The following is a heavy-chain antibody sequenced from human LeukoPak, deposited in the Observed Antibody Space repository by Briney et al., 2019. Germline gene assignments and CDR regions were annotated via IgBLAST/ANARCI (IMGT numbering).Heavy chain of an antibody. V-gene: IGHV3-53*01. CDR3: AADGRDLYSGSYSPFDY. CDR2: IYSGGST. CDR1: GFTVSSNH. Sequence: GGSLRLSCAASGFTVSSNHMSWVRQAPGKGLEWVSVIYSGGSTDYADSVKGRFTISRDILKNTLYLQMNSLRAEDTAVYYCAADGRDLYSGSYSPFDYWGQGTLVTVSS. D-gene: IGHD1-26*01. J-gene: IGHJ4*02.